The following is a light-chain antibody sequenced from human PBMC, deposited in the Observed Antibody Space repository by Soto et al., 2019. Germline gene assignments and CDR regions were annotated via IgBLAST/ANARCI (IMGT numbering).Light chain of an antibody. CDR1: SSDVGAYNY. CDR3: SAYAGSRV. CDR2: EVN. Sequence: QSVPTQPPSASGSPGQSVTISCTGTSSDVGAYNYVSWYQQHPGKAPKLIIFEVNKRPSGVPDRFSGSKSGNTASLTVSGLQAEDEADYYCSAYAGSRVFRGGTKLTVL. V-gene: IGLV2-8*01. J-gene: IGLJ3*02.